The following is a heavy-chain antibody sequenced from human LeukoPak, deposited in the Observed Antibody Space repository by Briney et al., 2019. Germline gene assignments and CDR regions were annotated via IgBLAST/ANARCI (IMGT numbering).Heavy chain of an antibody. CDR1: GFTFSSYG. D-gene: IGHD6-19*01. J-gene: IGHJ4*02. V-gene: IGHV3-30*18. Sequence: GGSLRLSCAASGFTFSSYGMHWVRQAPGKGLEWVAVISYDGSNKYYADSVKGRFTISGDNSKNTLYLQMNSLRAEDTAVYYCAKESVAGIYYFDYWGQGTLVTVSP. CDR3: AKESVAGIYYFDY. CDR2: ISYDGSNK.